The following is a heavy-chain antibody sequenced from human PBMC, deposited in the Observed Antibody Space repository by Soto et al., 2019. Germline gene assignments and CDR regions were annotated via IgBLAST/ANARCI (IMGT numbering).Heavy chain of an antibody. V-gene: IGHV3-23*01. CDR3: AKDPRVLRYFDWLYNGAHYFDY. D-gene: IGHD3-9*01. J-gene: IGHJ4*02. CDR1: GFTFSSYA. CDR2: ISGSGGST. Sequence: EVQLLESGGGLVQPGGSLRLSCAASGFTFSSYAMSWVRQAPGKGLEWVSAISGSGGSTYYADSVKGRFTISRDNSKNPLYLKMNSLRAEDTAVYYCAKDPRVLRYFDWLYNGAHYFDYWGQGTLVTVSS.